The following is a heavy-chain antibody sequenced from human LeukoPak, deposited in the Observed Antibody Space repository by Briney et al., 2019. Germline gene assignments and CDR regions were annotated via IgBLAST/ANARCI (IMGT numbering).Heavy chain of an antibody. CDR2: IWYDGSNK. D-gene: IGHD3-16*02. V-gene: IGHV3-33*01. J-gene: IGHJ4*02. CDR1: GFIFSSYG. Sequence: PGGSLRPSCAASGFIFSSYGMHWVRQAPGKGLEWVAVIWYDGSNKHYADSVKGRFTISRDNAKNSLYLQMNSLRAEDTAVYYCARGLMITFGGVIGGVDYWGQGTLVTVSS. CDR3: ARGLMITFGGVIGGVDY.